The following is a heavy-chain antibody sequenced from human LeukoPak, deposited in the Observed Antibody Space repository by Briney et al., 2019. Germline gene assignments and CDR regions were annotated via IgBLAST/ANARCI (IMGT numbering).Heavy chain of an antibody. CDR1: GYTFTGYY. CDR3: ARVQRVRGVIVSWFDP. Sequence: ASVKLSCKSSGYTFTGYYIHWVRQAPGQGLEWMGWINPNSGGSKYAQKFQGRVTMTRDTSISTAYMELSRLRYDDTAVYYCARVQRVRGVIVSWFDPWGQGTLVTVSS. J-gene: IGHJ5*02. CDR2: INPNSGGS. V-gene: IGHV1-2*02. D-gene: IGHD3-10*01.